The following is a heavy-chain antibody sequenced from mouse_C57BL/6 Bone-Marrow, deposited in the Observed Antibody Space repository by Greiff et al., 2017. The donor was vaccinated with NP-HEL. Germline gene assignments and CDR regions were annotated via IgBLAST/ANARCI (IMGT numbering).Heavy chain of an antibody. CDR1: GFTFTDYY. V-gene: IGHV7-3*01. CDR3: ARSIYYDYADDPFYAMDY. CDR2: IRNTANGYTT. J-gene: IGHJ4*01. D-gene: IGHD2-4*01. Sequence: EVKVVESGGGLVQPGGSLSLSCAASGFTFTDYYMSWVRQPPGKALEWLGFIRNTANGYTTEYSSSVKGRFTISRDHSQSILYLQMNALRAEDSATYYCARSIYYDYADDPFYAMDYWGQGTSVTVSS.